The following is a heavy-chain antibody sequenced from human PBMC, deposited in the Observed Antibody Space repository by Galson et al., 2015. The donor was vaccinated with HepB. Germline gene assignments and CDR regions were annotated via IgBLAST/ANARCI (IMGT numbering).Heavy chain of an antibody. CDR3: ARARYYDFWSGSPGGGWFDP. J-gene: IGHJ5*02. Sequence: PALVKPTQTLTLTCTFSGFSLSTSGVGVGWIRQPPGKALEWLALIYWDDDKRYSPSLKSRLTITKDTSKNQVVLTMTNMDPVDTATYYCARARYYDFWSGSPGGGWFDPWGQGTLVTVSS. V-gene: IGHV2-5*02. D-gene: IGHD3-3*01. CDR2: IYWDDDK. CDR1: GFSLSTSGVG.